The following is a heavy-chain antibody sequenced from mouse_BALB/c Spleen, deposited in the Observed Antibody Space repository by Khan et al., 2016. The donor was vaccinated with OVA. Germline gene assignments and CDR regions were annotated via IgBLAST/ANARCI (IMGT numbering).Heavy chain of an antibody. D-gene: IGHD1-2*01. J-gene: IGHJ3*01. Sequence: QVWLQQSGAELARPGASVKLSCKASGYTFTDYYINWVKQRTGQGLEWIGEIYPRRGNTYYNEKFKGKATLTADKSSGIAYMQLSSLTSEDSAVYFCARRNYFGYTFAYWGQGTLVTVSA. CDR1: GYTFTDYY. CDR3: ARRNYFGYTFAY. V-gene: IGHV1-77*01. CDR2: IYPRRGNT.